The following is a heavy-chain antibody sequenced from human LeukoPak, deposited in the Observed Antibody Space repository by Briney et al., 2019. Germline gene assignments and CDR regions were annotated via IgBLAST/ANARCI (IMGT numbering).Heavy chain of an antibody. CDR2: TYYRSKWRN. V-gene: IGHV6-1*01. D-gene: IGHD3-3*01. Sequence: SQTLSLTFAISGDSVSSNSVAWNWLRQSPSRGLEWLGSTYYRSKWRNDYAVSVKSRITINPDTSKNQFTLQLDSVTPEDTAVYYCARDLSRGVWDWFDPWGQGTLVTVSS. CDR1: GDSVSSNSVA. J-gene: IGHJ5*02. CDR3: ARDLSRGVWDWFDP.